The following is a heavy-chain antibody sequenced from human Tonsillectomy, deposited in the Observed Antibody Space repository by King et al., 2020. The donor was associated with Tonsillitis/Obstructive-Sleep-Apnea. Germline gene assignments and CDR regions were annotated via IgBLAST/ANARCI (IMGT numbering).Heavy chain of an antibody. J-gene: IGHJ1*01. V-gene: IGHV3-11*05. Sequence: HVQLVESGGGLVKPGGSLRLSCAASGFTFSDYYMSWIRQAPGKGLEWVSYISSSSSYTNYADSVKGRFTISRDNAKNPLYLQMNSLRAEDTAVYYCARDFRGYCSSTSCYMAEYFQHWGQGTLVTVSS. CDR3: ARDFRGYCSSTSCYMAEYFQH. CDR2: ISSSSSYT. D-gene: IGHD2-2*02. CDR1: GFTFSDYY.